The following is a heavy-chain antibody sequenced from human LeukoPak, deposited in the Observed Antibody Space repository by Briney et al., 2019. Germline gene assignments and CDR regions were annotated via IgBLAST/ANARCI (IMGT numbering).Heavy chain of an antibody. CDR2: IYYSGST. V-gene: IGHV4-59*01. J-gene: IGHJ5*02. D-gene: IGHD3-10*01. CDR3: ARGFGDWGLSWFDP. Sequence: SETLSLTCTVSGGSISSYYWSWIRQPPGKGLEWIGYIYYSGSTNYNPSLKSRVTISVDTSKNQFSLKLSSVTAADTAVYYCARGFGDWGLSWFDPWGQGTLVTVSS. CDR1: GGSISSYY.